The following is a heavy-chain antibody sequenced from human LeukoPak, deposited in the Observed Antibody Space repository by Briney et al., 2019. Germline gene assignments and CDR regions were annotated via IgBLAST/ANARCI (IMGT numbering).Heavy chain of an antibody. V-gene: IGHV3-11*01. CDR2: ISSSGSTI. J-gene: IGHJ6*03. D-gene: IGHD1-14*01. CDR1: GLTFSDYY. Sequence: AGGSLRLSCAASGLTFSDYYMSWIRQAPGKGLEWVSYISSSGSTIYYADSVKGRFTISRDNAKNSLYLQMNSLRAEDTAVYYCARVANRGRYYYYYYMDVWGKGTTVTVSS. CDR3: ARVANRGRYYYYYYMDV.